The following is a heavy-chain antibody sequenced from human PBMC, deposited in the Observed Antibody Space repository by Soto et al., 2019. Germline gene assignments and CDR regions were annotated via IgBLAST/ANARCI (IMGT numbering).Heavy chain of an antibody. D-gene: IGHD1-7*01. Sequence: ASVKVSCKASGYTFTYRYLHWVRQAPGQALEWMGWITPFNGNTNYAQKFQDRVTITRDRSMSTAYMELSSLRSEDTAMYYCARSKLELGPLGHWGQGTLVTVSS. CDR2: ITPFNGNT. V-gene: IGHV1-45*02. CDR3: ARSKLELGPLGH. J-gene: IGHJ4*02. CDR1: GYTFTYRY.